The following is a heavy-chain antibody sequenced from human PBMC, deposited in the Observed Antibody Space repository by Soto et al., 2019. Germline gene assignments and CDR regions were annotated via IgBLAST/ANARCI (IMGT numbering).Heavy chain of an antibody. Sequence: QVQLVQSGAEVKKPGASVKVSCKASGYTFTSYGISWVRQAPGQGLEWMGWISAYNGNTNYAQKLQGRVTMTTDTSASTAYMELRSLRSDDTAAYYCARDREGGKVGATFVDYWGQGTLVTVSS. D-gene: IGHD1-26*01. V-gene: IGHV1-18*01. CDR1: GYTFTSYG. CDR3: ARDREGGKVGATFVDY. J-gene: IGHJ4*02. CDR2: ISAYNGNT.